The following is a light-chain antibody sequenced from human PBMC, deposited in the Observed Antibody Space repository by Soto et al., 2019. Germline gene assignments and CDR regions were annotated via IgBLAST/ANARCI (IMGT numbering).Light chain of an antibody. J-gene: IGKJ1*01. CDR3: RQYYAVPRT. CDR2: WAS. V-gene: IGKV4-1*01. Sequence: DIVMTQSPDSLAVSLGERATINCKSSQSVLDRSNNKNYLAWYQQKPGQPAKPLIFWASTREFGVPDRFSGNEPSTDFTLDRSILPAEDAALYLHRQYYAVPRTFGHGAKVEIK. CDR1: QSVLDRSNNKNY.